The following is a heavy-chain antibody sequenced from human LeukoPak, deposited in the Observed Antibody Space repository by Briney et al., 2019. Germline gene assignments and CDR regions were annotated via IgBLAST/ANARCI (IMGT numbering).Heavy chain of an antibody. CDR3: AGDKETTGNGRPNWFDP. V-gene: IGHV4-38-2*01. CDR2: IFQRGYS. J-gene: IGHJ5*02. CDR1: GYSISSGYY. D-gene: IGHD1-1*01. Sequence: SETLSLTCAVSGYSISSGYYWGWIRQPPGKGLQWIGSIFQRGYSYYNPSLRSRVTISVDTSRNQFSLKLSSVTAADTAVYYCAGDKETTGNGRPNWFDPWGQGTLVTVSS.